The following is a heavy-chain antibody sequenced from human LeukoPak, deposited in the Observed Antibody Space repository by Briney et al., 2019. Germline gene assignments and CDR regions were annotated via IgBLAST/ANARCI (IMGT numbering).Heavy chain of an antibody. Sequence: GGSLRLSCAASGFTFSRYWMTWVRQAPGKGLEWVANIKEDGSEKYYVDSVKGRFTISRDNAKNSLYQQMNSLRAEDTAVYYCSRGIQYGDHGTGWGQGTLVTVSS. CDR1: GFTFSRYW. D-gene: IGHD4-17*01. CDR2: IKEDGSEK. CDR3: SRGIQYGDHGTG. V-gene: IGHV3-7*01. J-gene: IGHJ4*02.